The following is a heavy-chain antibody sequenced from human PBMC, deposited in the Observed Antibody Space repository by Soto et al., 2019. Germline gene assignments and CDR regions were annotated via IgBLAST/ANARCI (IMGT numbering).Heavy chain of an antibody. Sequence: PSETLSLTCAVYGGSFSGYYWSWIRQPPGKGLEWIGEINHSGSTNYNPSLKSRVTISVDTSKNQFSLKLSSVTAADTAVYYCARVASYMGVDAFDYWGQGTLVTVSS. V-gene: IGHV4-34*01. CDR3: ARVASYMGVDAFDY. D-gene: IGHD2-21*01. CDR1: GGSFSGYY. J-gene: IGHJ4*02. CDR2: INHSGST.